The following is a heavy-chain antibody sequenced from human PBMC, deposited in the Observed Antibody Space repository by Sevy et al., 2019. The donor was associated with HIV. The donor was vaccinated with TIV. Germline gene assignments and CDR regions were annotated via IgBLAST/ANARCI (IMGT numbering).Heavy chain of an antibody. Sequence: GGSLRLSCEASGFRFNDYAIYWVRQAPGMGLDWVAVISYDASEEYYSDSVRGRFTLSRDKSTNTVHLQMTSLRPEDTAVYYCARGPEGFNSNSPDYWGQGTLVTVSS. D-gene: IGHD6-6*01. CDR3: ARGPEGFNSNSPDY. CDR1: GFRFNDYA. J-gene: IGHJ4*02. V-gene: IGHV3-30*04. CDR2: ISYDASEE.